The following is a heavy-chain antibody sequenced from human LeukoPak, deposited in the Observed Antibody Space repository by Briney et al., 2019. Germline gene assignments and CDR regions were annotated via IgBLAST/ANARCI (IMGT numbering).Heavy chain of an antibody. J-gene: IGHJ3*02. Sequence: TPSETLSLTCTVSGGSISSYYWSWIRQPPGKGLEWIGYIYYSGSTNYNPSLKSRVTISVDTSKNQFSLKLSSVTAADTAVYYCARDPGNWNDVEDAFDIWGQGTMVTVSS. V-gene: IGHV4-59*01. CDR1: GGSISSYY. D-gene: IGHD1-20*01. CDR2: IYYSGST. CDR3: ARDPGNWNDVEDAFDI.